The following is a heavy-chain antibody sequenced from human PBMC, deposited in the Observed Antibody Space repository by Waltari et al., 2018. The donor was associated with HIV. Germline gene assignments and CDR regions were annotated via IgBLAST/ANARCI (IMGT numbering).Heavy chain of an antibody. CDR1: GGSVSSRRYS. CDR2: IYYTGRA. J-gene: IGHJ2*01. CDR3: ARHALRVGAAYWNFDL. V-gene: IGHV4-39*01. Sequence: QLQLQESGQGLVKPSETLSLTCAVSGGSVSSRRYSWGWIRPPPGKGLEWVGRIYYTGRAYYNPSLKSRVTISVDTSKNQFSLKVTSVTAADTAVYYCARHALRVGAAYWNFDLWGRGTLVTVSS. D-gene: IGHD1-26*01.